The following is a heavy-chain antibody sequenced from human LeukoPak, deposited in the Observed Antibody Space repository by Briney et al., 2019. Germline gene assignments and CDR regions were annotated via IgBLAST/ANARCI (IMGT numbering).Heavy chain of an antibody. CDR2: IYYSGKT. CDR1: SASITNYY. V-gene: IGHV4-59*01. D-gene: IGHD3-10*01. CDR3: ARGALLWFGDRMEYYFDY. J-gene: IGHJ4*02. Sequence: PSETLSLTCTVSSASITNYYWSWVRQPPGKGMEWVGFIYYSGKTNYNPSLKSRLTISVDTSKNQFSLKLSSMTAADTAVYYCARGALLWFGDRMEYYFDYWGQGTLLTVSS.